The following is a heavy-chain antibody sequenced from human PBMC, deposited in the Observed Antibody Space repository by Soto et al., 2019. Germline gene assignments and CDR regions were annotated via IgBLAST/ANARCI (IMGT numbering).Heavy chain of an antibody. CDR3: ARGPLQGRELLFDY. Sequence: QVQLVESGGGAVQPGRSLTLSCAASGFTLSSHSMHWVRQAPGKGLEWVAVISYDGSIQYYAASVKGRFTISRDTSKNTLHVEMHSLSAEDTGVYYCARGPLQGRELLFDYWGQGTLVTVSS. J-gene: IGHJ4*02. D-gene: IGHD1-7*01. V-gene: IGHV3-30*04. CDR1: GFTLSSHS. CDR2: ISYDGSIQ.